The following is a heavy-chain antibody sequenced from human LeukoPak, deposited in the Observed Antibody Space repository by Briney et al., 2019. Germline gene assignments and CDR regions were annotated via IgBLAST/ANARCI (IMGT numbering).Heavy chain of an antibody. CDR2: IYYSGTT. CDR3: ARQRDDPFDY. Sequence: SETLSLTCTVSGGSLSNYYWSWIRQPPGKGLEWIGYIYYSGTTNYNPSLKSRVTISVDTSKNQFSLKLSSVTAADTAVYYCARQRDDPFDYWGQGTLVTVSS. J-gene: IGHJ4*02. D-gene: IGHD1-1*01. V-gene: IGHV4-59*08. CDR1: GGSLSNYY.